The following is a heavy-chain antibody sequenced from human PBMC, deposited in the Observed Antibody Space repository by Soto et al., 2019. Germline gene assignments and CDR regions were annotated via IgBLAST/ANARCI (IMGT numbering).Heavy chain of an antibody. CDR2: LYSVGST. J-gene: IGHJ4*02. V-gene: IGHV3-66*01. D-gene: IGHD2-2*01. Sequence: GGSLRLSCAVSGSSVNDRFMSWVRQAPGKGLEWVSILYSVGSTFYADSVKGRFTISRDSPKNTLSLQMTNLRPEDTAVYYCASRPGVLGQPAMYPLDYWGQGILVTVPQ. CDR1: GSSVNDRF. CDR3: ASRPGVLGQPAMYPLDY.